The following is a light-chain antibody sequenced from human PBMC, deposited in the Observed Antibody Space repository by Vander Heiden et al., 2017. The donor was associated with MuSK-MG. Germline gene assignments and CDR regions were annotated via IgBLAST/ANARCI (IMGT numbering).Light chain of an antibody. J-gene: IGKJ3*01. CDR2: WAS. V-gene: IGKV4-1*01. CDR1: QSLFHSDNSKDF. Sequence: DIVMTQSPDSLSVSLGGRATINCKASQSLFHSDNSKDFLAWYHQKPGQPPKRLMSWASTRESGVPDRFSGSGSGTDFTLTISSLQAEDVAVYYCQQYLADPLTFGPGTRVDIK. CDR3: QQYLADPLT.